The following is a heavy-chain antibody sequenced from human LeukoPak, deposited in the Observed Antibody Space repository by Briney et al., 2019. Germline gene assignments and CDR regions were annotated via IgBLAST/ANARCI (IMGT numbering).Heavy chain of an antibody. CDR3: AREPDHGITIFGVVIPGYFDF. J-gene: IGHJ4*02. CDR2: ISSSGSYI. V-gene: IGHV3-21*01. D-gene: IGHD3-3*01. Sequence: GGSLRLSCAASGFTFSSYSMNWVRQAPGKGLEWVSSISSSGSYIYYAESVKGRFTISRDNAKNSLYLQMNSLRAEDTAVYYCAREPDHGITIFGVVIPGYFDFWGQGTLVTVSS. CDR1: GFTFSSYS.